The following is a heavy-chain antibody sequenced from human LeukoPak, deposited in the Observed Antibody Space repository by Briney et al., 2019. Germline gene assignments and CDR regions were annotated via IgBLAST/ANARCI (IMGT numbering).Heavy chain of an antibody. V-gene: IGHV1-24*01. D-gene: IGHD3-9*01. CDR2: FDPEDGET. J-gene: IGHJ4*02. Sequence: ASVKVSCKFSGYTLTELSMHWVRQAPGKGLEWMGGFDPEDGETIYAQKFQGRVTMTEDTSTDTAYMELSSLRSEDTAVYYCATSNYDILTGSQIFDYWGRGTLVTVSS. CDR1: GYTLTELS. CDR3: ATSNYDILTGSQIFDY.